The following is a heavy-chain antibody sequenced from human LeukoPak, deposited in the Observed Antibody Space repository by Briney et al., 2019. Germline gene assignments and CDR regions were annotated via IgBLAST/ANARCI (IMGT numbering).Heavy chain of an antibody. CDR1: GFTFNSYS. Sequence: GGSLRLSCAASGFTFNSYSMNWVRQAPGKGLEWVSYISSSSVTIYYADSVKGRFTISRDNAKNSLYLQMNSLRAEDTAVYYCARALPEYDSSGYYHGVYFDYWGQGTLVTVSS. CDR2: ISSSSVTI. CDR3: ARALPEYDSSGYYHGVYFDY. V-gene: IGHV3-48*04. D-gene: IGHD3-22*01. J-gene: IGHJ4*02.